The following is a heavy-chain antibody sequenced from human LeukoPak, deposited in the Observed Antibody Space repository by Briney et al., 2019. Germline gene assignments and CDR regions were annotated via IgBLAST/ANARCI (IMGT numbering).Heavy chain of an antibody. D-gene: IGHD3-10*01. CDR3: AGDNMVRGVKHYYGMDV. CDR2: IYSGGST. Sequence: GGSLRLSCAASGFTVSSNYMSWVRQAPGKGLEWVSVIYSGGSTYYADSVKGRFTISRDNSKNTLYLQMNSLRAEDTAVYYCAGDNMVRGVKHYYGMDVWGQGTTVTVSS. J-gene: IGHJ6*02. CDR1: GFTVSSNY. V-gene: IGHV3-53*01.